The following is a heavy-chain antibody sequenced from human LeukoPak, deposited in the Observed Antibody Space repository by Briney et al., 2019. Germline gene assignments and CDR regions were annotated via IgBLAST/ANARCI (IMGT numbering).Heavy chain of an antibody. J-gene: IGHJ4*02. CDR3: ASPSQGIAAAPVDY. Sequence: SETLSLTCTVSGDSISGYYWSWIQQSPGKGLEWIAYINYSGRTNYNLSLKNRVTISVDTSNNQFSLRLSSVTAADTAVYYCASPSQGIAAAPVDYWGQGTLVTVSS. V-gene: IGHV4-59*08. CDR2: INYSGRT. D-gene: IGHD6-13*01. CDR1: GDSISGYY.